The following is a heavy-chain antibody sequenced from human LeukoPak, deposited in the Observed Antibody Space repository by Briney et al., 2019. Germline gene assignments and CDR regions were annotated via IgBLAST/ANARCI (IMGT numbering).Heavy chain of an antibody. D-gene: IGHD3-22*01. J-gene: IGHJ3*02. CDR1: GYTFTGYY. CDR2: INPNSGGT. CDR3: ARARGYSDSSGYAFVI. V-gene: IGHV1-2*06. Sequence: ASVKVSCKASGYTFTGYYMHLVRQAPGQGLEWMGRINPNSGGTNYAQKFQGRVTMTRDTSISTAYMELSRLRSDDTAVYYCARARGYSDSSGYAFVIWGQGTMVTVSS.